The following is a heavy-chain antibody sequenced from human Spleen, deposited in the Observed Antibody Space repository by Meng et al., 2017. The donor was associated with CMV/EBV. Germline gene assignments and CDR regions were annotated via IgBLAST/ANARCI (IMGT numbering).Heavy chain of an antibody. CDR3: ARYAVAGKYYYFDY. J-gene: IGHJ4*02. CDR2: ISGSGGST. D-gene: IGHD6-19*01. Sequence: GGSLRLSCAASGFDFGSYSMNWVRQAPGKGLEWVSGISGSGGSTYYADSVKGRFTISRDNAKNSLYLQMNSLRAEDTAVYYCARYAVAGKYYYFDYWGQGTLVTVSS. V-gene: IGHV3-21*01. CDR1: GFDFGSYS.